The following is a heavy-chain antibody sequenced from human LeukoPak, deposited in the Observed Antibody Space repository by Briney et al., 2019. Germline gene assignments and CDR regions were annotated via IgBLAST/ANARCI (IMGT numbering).Heavy chain of an antibody. J-gene: IGHJ5*02. V-gene: IGHV4-34*01. CDR1: GGSFSGYY. CDR3: ARESTAAPGSGWFDP. D-gene: IGHD2-15*01. CDR2: INHSGST. Sequence: PSETLSLTCAVYGGSFSGYYWSWIRQPPGKRLEWIGEINHSGSTNYNPSLKSRVTISVDTSKNQFSLKLSSVTAADTAVYYCARESTAAPGSGWFDPWGQGTLVTVSS.